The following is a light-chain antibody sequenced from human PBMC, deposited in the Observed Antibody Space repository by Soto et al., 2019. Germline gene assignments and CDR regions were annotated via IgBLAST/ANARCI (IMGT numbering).Light chain of an antibody. CDR1: SDDVGAYNS. J-gene: IGLJ1*01. Sequence: QSVLAQPASVSGSPGQSITISCTGTSDDVGAYNSVSWYQQLPHKAPQVILYKGTQRPSGVSSRFSGSTSGNAASLTISGLQDEEEAEYFCCSSEPESTYVFGTGTKVTV. CDR3: CSSEPESTYV. V-gene: IGLV2-23*01. CDR2: KGT.